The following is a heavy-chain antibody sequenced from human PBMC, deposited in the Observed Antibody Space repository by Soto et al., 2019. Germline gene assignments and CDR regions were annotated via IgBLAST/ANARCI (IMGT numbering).Heavy chain of an antibody. CDR1: GFTFSSYD. CDR3: ARGPTEYCRGGSCYRDGAFDI. D-gene: IGHD2-15*01. J-gene: IGHJ3*02. Sequence: EVQLVESGGGLVQPGGSLRLSCAASGFTFSSYDMHWVRQATGKGLEWVSAIGTAGDTYYPGSVKGRFTISRENAKNSLYLQMNSLRAGDTAVYYCARGPTEYCRGGSCYRDGAFDIWGQGTMVTVSS. CDR2: IGTAGDT. V-gene: IGHV3-13*01.